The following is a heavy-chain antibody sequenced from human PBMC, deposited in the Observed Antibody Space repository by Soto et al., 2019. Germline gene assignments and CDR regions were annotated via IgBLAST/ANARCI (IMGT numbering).Heavy chain of an antibody. J-gene: IGHJ4*02. CDR1: GLTFSSYG. CDR2: IWYDGSNK. V-gene: IGHV3-33*01. D-gene: IGHD6-19*01. CDR3: ARVRLYSSGWTVFDY. Sequence: QVQLVESGGGVVQPGRSLRLSCAASGLTFSSYGMHWVRQAPGKGLEWVAVIWYDGSNKYYADSVKGRFTISRDNSKNTLYLQMNSLRAEDTAVYYCARVRLYSSGWTVFDYWGQGTLVTVSS.